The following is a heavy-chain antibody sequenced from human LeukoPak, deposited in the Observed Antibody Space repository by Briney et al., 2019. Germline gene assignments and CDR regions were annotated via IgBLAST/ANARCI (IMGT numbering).Heavy chain of an antibody. CDR3: ARDPRDTAMGEYGMDV. J-gene: IGHJ6*02. CDR1: GYTSTSYY. Sequence: ASVKVSCKASGYTSTSYYMHWVRQAPGQGLEWMGIINPSGGSTSYAQKFQGRVTMTRDTSTSTVYMELSSLRSEDTAVYYCARDPRDTAMGEYGMDVWGQGTTVTVSS. V-gene: IGHV1-46*01. D-gene: IGHD5-18*01. CDR2: INPSGGST.